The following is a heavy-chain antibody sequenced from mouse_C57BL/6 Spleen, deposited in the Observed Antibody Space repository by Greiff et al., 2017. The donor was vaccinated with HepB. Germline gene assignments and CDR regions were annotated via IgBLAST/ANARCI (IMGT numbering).Heavy chain of an antibody. CDR1: GYTFTSYW. CDR3: ARDYYGSRFNYFDY. J-gene: IGHJ2*01. V-gene: IGHV1-52*01. Sequence: VQLQQPGAELVRPGSSVKLSCKASGYTFTSYWMHWVKQRPIQGLEWIGNIDPSDSETHYNQKFKDKATLTVDKSSSTAYMQLSSLTSEDSAVYYCARDYYGSRFNYFDYWGQGTTLTVSS. D-gene: IGHD1-1*01. CDR2: IDPSDSET.